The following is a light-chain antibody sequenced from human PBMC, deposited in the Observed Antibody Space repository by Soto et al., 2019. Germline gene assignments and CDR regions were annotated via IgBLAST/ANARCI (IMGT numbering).Light chain of an antibody. CDR1: SSNIGAGHD. Sequence: QSVLTQPPSVSGAPGQRVTISCTGSSSNIGAGHDLHWYQQIPETAPRLLVSAKTNRPSGVPDRFSGSNSGTSASLAITGLQAEDEADYYCQSFDSSMDGRVFGGGTELTVL. CDR3: QSFDSSMDGRV. CDR2: AKT. V-gene: IGLV1-40*01. J-gene: IGLJ3*02.